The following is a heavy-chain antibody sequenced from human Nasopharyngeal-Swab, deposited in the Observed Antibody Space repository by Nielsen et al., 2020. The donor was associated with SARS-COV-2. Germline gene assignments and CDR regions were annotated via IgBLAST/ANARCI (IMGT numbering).Heavy chain of an antibody. V-gene: IGHV1-18*01. CDR1: GYTFTSYG. Sequence: ASVKVSCKASGYTFTSYGISWVRQAPGQGLEWMGWISAYNGNTNYAQKLQGRVTMTTDTSTSTAYMELRSLRSDDTAVHYCASLDAGLQLPYYFDYWGQGTLVTVSS. CDR3: ASLDAGLQLPYYFDY. J-gene: IGHJ4*02. D-gene: IGHD5-24*01. CDR2: ISAYNGNT.